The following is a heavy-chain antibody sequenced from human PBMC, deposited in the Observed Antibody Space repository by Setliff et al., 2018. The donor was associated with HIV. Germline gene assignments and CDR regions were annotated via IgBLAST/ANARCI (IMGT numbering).Heavy chain of an antibody. CDR3: ARGRLSWSPDF. Sequence: GASVKVSCKASGYALTSYSLTWVRQAPGQGLEWMGWISDYNSNTEYAQKFQGRVTMTKDTSTSTAYMELRSLRPDDTAVYYCARGRLSWSPDFWGQGTLVTVS. CDR1: GYALTSYS. V-gene: IGHV1-18*01. J-gene: IGHJ4*02. CDR2: ISDYNSNT.